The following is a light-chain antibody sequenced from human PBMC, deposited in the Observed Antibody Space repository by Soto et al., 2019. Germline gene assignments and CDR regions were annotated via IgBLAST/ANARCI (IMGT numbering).Light chain of an antibody. CDR3: QQYGSSLIT. V-gene: IGKV3-20*01. CDR1: QSVSSSY. Sequence: ESVLTQSPGTLSLSPGERATLSCRASQSVSSSYLAWYQQKPGQAPRLLIYGASSRATGIPDRFSGSGSGTDFTLTINRLEPEDFAVYYCQQYGSSLITFGQGTRLEI. J-gene: IGKJ5*01. CDR2: GAS.